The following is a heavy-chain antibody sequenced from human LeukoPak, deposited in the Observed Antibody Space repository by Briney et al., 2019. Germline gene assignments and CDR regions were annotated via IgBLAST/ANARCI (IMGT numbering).Heavy chain of an antibody. Sequence: PGESLKISCQGSGNSFSNYWINWVRQMPGKGLEWMGRIDPDDSHTTYSPSFQGHVAFSADKSFRTAYLQWNSLQASDTAMYYCATSGFDYDLAKWGQGTTVIVSS. CDR1: GNSFSNYW. D-gene: IGHD3/OR15-3a*01. CDR3: ATSGFDYDLAK. J-gene: IGHJ6*02. CDR2: IDPDDSHT. V-gene: IGHV5-10-1*01.